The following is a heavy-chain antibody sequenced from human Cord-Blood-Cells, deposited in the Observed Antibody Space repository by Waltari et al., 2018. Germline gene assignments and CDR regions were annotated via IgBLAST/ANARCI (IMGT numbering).Heavy chain of an antibody. V-gene: IGHV1-69*01. Sequence: QVQLVQSGAEVKKPGSSVKVSCKASGGTFSSYAISWVRQAPGQGLEWMGGIIPIFGTANYAQKFQGRVPITADESTSTAYMELSSLRSEDTAVYYCARDGGLWFGELLAYFDYWGQGTLVTVSS. J-gene: IGHJ4*02. CDR3: ARDGGLWFGELLAYFDY. D-gene: IGHD3-10*01. CDR1: GGTFSSYA. CDR2: IIPIFGTA.